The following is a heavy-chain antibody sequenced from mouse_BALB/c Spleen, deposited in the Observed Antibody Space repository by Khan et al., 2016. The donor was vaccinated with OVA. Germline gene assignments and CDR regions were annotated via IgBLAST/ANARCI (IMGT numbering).Heavy chain of an antibody. V-gene: IGHV1-4*01. Sequence: QVQLKQSGAELARPGASVKMSCKASGYTFTSYTMHWVKQRPGQGLEWIGYINPSSGYTNYNQKFKDKATLTTDKSSTTAYLQLSSLTSDDSAVYNCVGEGAYHRNDGWFAYWGQGTLVTVSA. CDR2: INPSSGYT. CDR3: VGEGAYHRNDGWFAY. D-gene: IGHD2-14*01. J-gene: IGHJ3*01. CDR1: GYTFTSYT.